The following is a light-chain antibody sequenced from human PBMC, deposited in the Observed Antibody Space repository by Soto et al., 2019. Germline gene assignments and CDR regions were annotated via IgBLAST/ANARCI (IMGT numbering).Light chain of an antibody. Sequence: IGVSKSAVALSLAPGERVTLSCRASESVSTNLAWYQQKAGQAPRLLIYGASTRATGIPARFSGSGSGTEFTLTISSLQSEDFAVYYCQQYSILRTFGQGTKVDNK. V-gene: IGKV3-15*01. CDR1: ESVSTN. CDR2: GAS. CDR3: QQYSILRT. J-gene: IGKJ1*01.